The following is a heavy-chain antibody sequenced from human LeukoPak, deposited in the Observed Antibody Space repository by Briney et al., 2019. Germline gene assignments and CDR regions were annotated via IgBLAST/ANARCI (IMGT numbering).Heavy chain of an antibody. D-gene: IGHD3-10*01. CDR3: ARLRGYGSGSWSAFDI. Sequence: PSQTLSLTCTVSGGSISSGSYYWSWIRQPAGKGLEWIGRIYTSGSTNYNPSLKSRVTISEDTSKNQFSLKLSSVTAADTAVYYCARLRGYGSGSWSAFDIWGQGTMVTVSS. CDR2: IYTSGST. V-gene: IGHV4-61*02. J-gene: IGHJ3*02. CDR1: GGSISSGSYY.